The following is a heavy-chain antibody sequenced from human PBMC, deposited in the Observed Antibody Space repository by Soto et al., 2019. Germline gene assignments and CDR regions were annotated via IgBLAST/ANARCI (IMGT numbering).Heavy chain of an antibody. CDR3: TREPDFWSGYYYYYYMDV. CDR1: GFTFGDYA. V-gene: IGHV3-49*03. CDR2: IRSKAYGGTT. J-gene: IGHJ6*03. Sequence: GGSLRLSCTASGFTFGDYAMSWFRQAPGKGLEWVGFIRSKAYGGTTEYAASVKGRFTISRDDSKSIAYLQMNSLKTEDTAVYYCTREPDFWSGYYYYYYMDVWGKGTTVTVSS. D-gene: IGHD3-3*01.